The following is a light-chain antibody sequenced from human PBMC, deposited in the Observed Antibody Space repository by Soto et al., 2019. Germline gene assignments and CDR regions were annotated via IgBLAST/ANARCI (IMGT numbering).Light chain of an antibody. CDR2: ESS. V-gene: IGLV2-23*01. CDR3: CSYAGSSTYV. CDR1: SSDVGSYNL. Sequence: SALTQPASASRSPGQSITISCTGTSSDVGSYNLVSWYQQHPGKAPKLMIYESSKRPSGVSNRFSGSKSGNTASLTISGLQAEDEADYYCCSYAGSSTYVFGTGTKVTVL. J-gene: IGLJ1*01.